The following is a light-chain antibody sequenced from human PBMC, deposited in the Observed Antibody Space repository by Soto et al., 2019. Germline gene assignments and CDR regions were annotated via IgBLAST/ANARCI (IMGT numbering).Light chain of an antibody. CDR1: QGISSW. Sequence: DIQMTQSPSSVSASVGDIVTITCRASQGISSWLAWSQQKPGKAPKLLIYAASSLQSGVPSRFSGSGSGTDFTRTISSLQPEDFATYYCQQANSFPPTFGGGTKVEIK. V-gene: IGKV1D-12*01. CDR2: AAS. CDR3: QQANSFPPT. J-gene: IGKJ4*01.